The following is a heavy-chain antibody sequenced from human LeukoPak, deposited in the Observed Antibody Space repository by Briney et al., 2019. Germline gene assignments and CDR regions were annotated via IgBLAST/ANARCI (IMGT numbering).Heavy chain of an antibody. V-gene: IGHV3-7*01. CDR3: VRDGRSGWHFDY. CDR2: IKQDGSEK. J-gene: IGHJ4*02. Sequence: PGGSLRLSCAASGFTFSSYWMSWVRQAPGEGLEWVANIKQDGSEKYYVDSVKGRFTNSRDNVENSMFLQMNSLRAEDTAVYYCVRDGRSGWHFDYWGQGALVTVSS. CDR1: GFTFSSYW. D-gene: IGHD6-19*01.